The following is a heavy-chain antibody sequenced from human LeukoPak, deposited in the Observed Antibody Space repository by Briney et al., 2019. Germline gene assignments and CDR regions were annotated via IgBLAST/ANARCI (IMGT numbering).Heavy chain of an antibody. Sequence: GRSLRLSCAASGFTFSTYSMNWVRQAPGKGLEWVSSISSASSNIYYADSVKGRFTISRDNAQNSLYLQMNSLRAEDTAVYYCARDMYGSGRTGSVDFWGQGTLVTVSS. CDR1: GFTFSTYS. CDR3: ARDMYGSGRTGSVDF. CDR2: ISSASSNI. V-gene: IGHV3-21*01. J-gene: IGHJ4*02. D-gene: IGHD3-10*01.